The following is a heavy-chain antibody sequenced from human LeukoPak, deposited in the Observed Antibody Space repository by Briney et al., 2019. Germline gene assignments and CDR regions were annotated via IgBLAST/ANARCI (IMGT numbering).Heavy chain of an antibody. J-gene: IGHJ4*02. Sequence: PRGSLRLSCARSGFTFSIYAMSWVRHAPGGGLGWVSSVIGIVDKTYNATSVKGRFTISRDNSKNTLCLQLNSLQATATAFIYGAKDRSYTNYICHVDFDYWGQGTLVSVSS. CDR1: GFTFSIYA. CDR3: AKDRSYTNYICHVDFDY. CDR2: VIGIVDKT. D-gene: IGHD2-8*01. V-gene: IGHV3-23*01.